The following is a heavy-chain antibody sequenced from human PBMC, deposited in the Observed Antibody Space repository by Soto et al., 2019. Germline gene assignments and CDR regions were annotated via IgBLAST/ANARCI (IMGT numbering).Heavy chain of an antibody. CDR1: GGSFSGYY. Sequence: PSETLSLTCAVYGGSFSGYYWSWIRQPPGKGLEWIGEINHSGSTNYNPSLKSRVTISVDTSKNQFSLKLSSVTAADTAVYYCARGQVVVVTAKKYNWFDPWGQGTLVTVSS. V-gene: IGHV4-34*01. J-gene: IGHJ5*02. CDR2: INHSGST. CDR3: ARGQVVVVTAKKYNWFDP. D-gene: IGHD2-21*02.